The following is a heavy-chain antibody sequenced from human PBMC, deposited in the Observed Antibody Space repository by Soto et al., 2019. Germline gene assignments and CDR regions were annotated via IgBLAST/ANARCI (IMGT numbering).Heavy chain of an antibody. CDR2: INHSGST. V-gene: IGHV4-34*01. J-gene: IGHJ4*02. D-gene: IGHD3-10*02. CDR1: YGYFSGYY. CDR3: ARGGSNVRGGSYFDY. Sequence: SETLSLTCTVDYGYFSGYYLRLIRQPPGKGLEWIGEINHSGSTNYNPSLKSRVTISVDTSKNQFSLKLSSVTAADTAVYYCARGGSNVRGGSYFDYWGQGNPVTVS.